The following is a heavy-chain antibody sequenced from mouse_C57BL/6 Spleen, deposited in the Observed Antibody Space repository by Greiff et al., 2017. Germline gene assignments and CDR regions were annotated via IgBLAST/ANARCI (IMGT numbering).Heavy chain of an antibody. J-gene: IGHJ4*01. CDR1: GYTFTDYY. V-gene: IGHV1-76*01. CDR3: ASPPVVVRDYAMDY. Sequence: QVQLQQSGAELVRPGASVKLSCKASGYTFTDYYINWVKQRPGQGLEWIARIYPGSGNTNYNEKFKGKATLTAEKSSSTAYMQLSSLTSEDSAVYFCASPPVVVRDYAMDYWGQGTSVTVSS. CDR2: IYPGSGNT. D-gene: IGHD1-1*01.